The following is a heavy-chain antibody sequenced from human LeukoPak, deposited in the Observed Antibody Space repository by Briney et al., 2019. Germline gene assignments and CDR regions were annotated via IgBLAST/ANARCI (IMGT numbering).Heavy chain of an antibody. D-gene: IGHD3-9*01. CDR2: IYYSGST. J-gene: IGHJ4*02. CDR3: ARVGYDILTGYYILGYFDY. Sequence: SETLSLTCTVSGGSISSYYWSWIRQPPGKGLEWSGYIYYSGSTNYNPSLKSRVTISVDTSKNQFSLKLSSVTAADTAVYYCARVGYDILTGYYILGYFDYWGQGTLVTVSS. V-gene: IGHV4-59*01. CDR1: GGSISSYY.